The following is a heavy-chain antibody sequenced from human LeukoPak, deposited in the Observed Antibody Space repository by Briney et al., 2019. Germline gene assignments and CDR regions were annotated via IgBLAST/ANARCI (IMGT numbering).Heavy chain of an antibody. CDR1: GFIFSTYA. D-gene: IGHD2-15*01. CDR2: ISDDGRQT. Sequence: GGSLRLSCAASGFIFSTYAMNRVRQAPGKGLEWVAVISDDGRQTYYADSVKGRFTISRDNAKNSLYLQMNSLRVEDTAVYYCARRGLPDVWGKGTTVTVSS. CDR3: ARRGLPDV. V-gene: IGHV3-30*04. J-gene: IGHJ6*03.